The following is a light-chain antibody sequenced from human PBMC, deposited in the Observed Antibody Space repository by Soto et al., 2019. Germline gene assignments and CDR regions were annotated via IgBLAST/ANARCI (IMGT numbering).Light chain of an antibody. CDR3: QSYDSSTVV. Sequence: FMLTQPHSVSESPGKTVTISCTRSSGSIASNDVQWYQQRPGSAPTTVIYENNQRPSGVPDRFSGSTDGSSNSASLTISGLQTEDEADYYCQSYDSSTVVFGGGTQLTVL. CDR2: ENN. V-gene: IGLV6-57*04. J-gene: IGLJ2*01. CDR1: SGSIASND.